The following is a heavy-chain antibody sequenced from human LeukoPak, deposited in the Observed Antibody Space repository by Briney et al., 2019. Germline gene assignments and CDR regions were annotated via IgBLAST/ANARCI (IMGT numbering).Heavy chain of an antibody. Sequence: ASVKVSCTASGGTFSSYAISWVRQAPGQGLEWMGGIIPIFGTANYAQKFQGRVTITADESTSTAYMELSSLRSEDTAVYYCARGGNYDYYYYGMDVWGQGTTVTVSS. CDR2: IIPIFGTA. CDR1: GGTFSSYA. CDR3: ARGGNYDYYYYGMDV. D-gene: IGHD1-7*01. V-gene: IGHV1-69*13. J-gene: IGHJ6*02.